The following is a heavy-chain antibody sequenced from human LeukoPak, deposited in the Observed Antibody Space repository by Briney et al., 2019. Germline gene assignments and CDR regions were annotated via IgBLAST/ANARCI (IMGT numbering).Heavy chain of an antibody. V-gene: IGHV3-23*01. J-gene: IGHJ4*02. Sequence: GGSLRLSCAASGFTFSNAWMSWVRQAPGKGLEWVATISGGGVMTYYADSVKGRFPVYGDNSKNTVYLQMSSLTAADTAVYYCAKDRSIGTYYTFDHWGQGTLVTVSS. D-gene: IGHD1-26*01. CDR3: AKDRSIGTYYTFDH. CDR2: ISGGGVMT. CDR1: GFTFSNAW.